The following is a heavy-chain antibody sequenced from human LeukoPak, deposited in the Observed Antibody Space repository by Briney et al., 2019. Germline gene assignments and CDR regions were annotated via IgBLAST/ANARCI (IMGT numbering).Heavy chain of an antibody. CDR3: AREGWGTAYCGGDCYRGGFDY. J-gene: IGHJ4*02. CDR2: ISAYNGNT. CDR1: GYTFTSYG. Sequence: GASVKVSCKASGYTFTSYGISWVRQAPGQGLEWMGWISAYNGNTNYAQKLQGRVTMTTDTSTSTAYMELRSLRSGDTAVYYCAREGWGTAYCGGDCYRGGFDYWGQGTLVTVSS. V-gene: IGHV1-18*01. D-gene: IGHD2-21*02.